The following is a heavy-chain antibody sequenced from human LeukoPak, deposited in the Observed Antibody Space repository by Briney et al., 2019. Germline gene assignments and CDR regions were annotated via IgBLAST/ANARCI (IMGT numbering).Heavy chain of an antibody. J-gene: IGHJ3*02. Sequence: GGSLRLSCAASGFTVSSNYMSWVRQAPGKGLEWVSVIYSGGSTYYADSVKGRFTISRDNSKNTLYLQMNSLRAEDTAVYYCVVSCSSTGCYSGDAFDIWGQGTMVTVSS. D-gene: IGHD2-2*02. V-gene: IGHV3-66*02. CDR2: IYSGGST. CDR1: GFTVSSNY. CDR3: VVSCSSTGCYSGDAFDI.